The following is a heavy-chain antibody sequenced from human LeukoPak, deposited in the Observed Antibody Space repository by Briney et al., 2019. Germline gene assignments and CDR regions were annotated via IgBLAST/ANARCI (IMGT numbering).Heavy chain of an antibody. Sequence: GGSLRLSCVVSGFTVSTNYMSWVRQAPGKGLEWVSLISGDGGSTYYADSVKGRFTISRDNSKNSLYLQMNSLRTEDTALYYCAKDRAAAGYFDYWGQGTLVTVSS. J-gene: IGHJ4*02. CDR2: ISGDGGST. D-gene: IGHD6-13*01. V-gene: IGHV3-43*02. CDR3: AKDRAAAGYFDY. CDR1: GFTVSTNY.